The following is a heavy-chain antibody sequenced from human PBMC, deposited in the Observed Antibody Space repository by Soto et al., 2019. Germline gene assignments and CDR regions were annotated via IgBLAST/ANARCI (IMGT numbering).Heavy chain of an antibody. D-gene: IGHD2-15*01. J-gene: IGHJ4*02. V-gene: IGHV4-4*02. CDR1: GASISSGNW. CDR2: IYYRGTT. CDR3: ARKSGGGDYFDY. Sequence: SETLSLTCAVSGASISSGNWWSWVRQPPGKGLEWIGEIYYRGTTNYSPSLRSRVTISLDRSNNHFSLKLNSVTAADTAVYYCARKSGGGDYFDYWGQGTLVTVSS.